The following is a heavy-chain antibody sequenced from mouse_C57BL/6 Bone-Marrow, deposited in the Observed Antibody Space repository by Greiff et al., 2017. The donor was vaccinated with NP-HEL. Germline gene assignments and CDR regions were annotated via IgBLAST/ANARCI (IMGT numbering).Heavy chain of an antibody. Sequence: QVQLQQPGTELVKPGASVKLSCKASGYTFTSYWMHWVKQRPGQGLEWIGNINPSNGGTNYNEKFKSKATLTVDKSSSTAYMQLSSLTSEDSAVYYCARANYSNYDYYAMDYWGQGTSVTVSS. J-gene: IGHJ4*01. D-gene: IGHD2-5*01. CDR3: ARANYSNYDYYAMDY. V-gene: IGHV1-53*01. CDR1: GYTFTSYW. CDR2: INPSNGGT.